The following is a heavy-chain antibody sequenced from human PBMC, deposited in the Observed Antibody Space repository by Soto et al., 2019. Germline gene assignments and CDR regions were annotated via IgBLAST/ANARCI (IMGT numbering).Heavy chain of an antibody. V-gene: IGHV3-74*01. CDR1: GFTLSNDL. D-gene: IGHD6-19*01. CDR2: INSDGSST. J-gene: IGHJ4*02. CDR3: ARVRSSGWPYYFGY. Sequence: PGGSLRLSCSASGFTLSNDLVHWVRQSPGKGPVWVSRINSDGSSTSYADSVKGRFTISRDNAKNTLYLQMNSLRAEDTAVYYCARVRSSGWPYYFGYWGQGTLVTVSS.